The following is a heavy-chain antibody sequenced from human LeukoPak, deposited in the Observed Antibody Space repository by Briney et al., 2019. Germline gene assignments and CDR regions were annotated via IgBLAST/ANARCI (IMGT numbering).Heavy chain of an antibody. J-gene: IGHJ4*02. Sequence: PSETLSLTCTVSGGSISSYYWSWIRQPPGKGLKWIGYIYYSGSTNYNPSLKSRVTISVDTSKNQFSLKLSSVTAADTAVYYCARENYYDSSGYWDYWGQGTLVTVSS. V-gene: IGHV4-59*01. CDR3: ARENYYDSSGYWDY. CDR2: IYYSGST. D-gene: IGHD3-22*01. CDR1: GGSISSYY.